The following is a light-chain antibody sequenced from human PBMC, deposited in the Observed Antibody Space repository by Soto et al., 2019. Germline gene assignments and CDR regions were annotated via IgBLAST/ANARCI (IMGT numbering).Light chain of an antibody. CDR1: QSVSSY. CDR2: DAS. CDR3: QQRSNWPPPPWT. V-gene: IGKV3-11*01. J-gene: IGKJ1*01. Sequence: EIVLTQSPATLSLSPGERATLSCRASQSVSSYLAWYQQKPGQAPRLLIYDASNRATGIPARFSGSGSGTDCTLTISSLEPEDCAVYYCQQRSNWPPPPWTFGQGTKVEIK.